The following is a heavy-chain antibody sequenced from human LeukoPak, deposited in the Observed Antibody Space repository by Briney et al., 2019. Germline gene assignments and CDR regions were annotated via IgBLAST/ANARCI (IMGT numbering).Heavy chain of an antibody. J-gene: IGHJ4*02. D-gene: IGHD4-23*01. V-gene: IGHV3-23*01. CDR3: AKVLHYGGNSPYFEL. Sequence: GGSLRLSCAASGFTFANYAMSWVRQAPGKGLEWVSSISGSGGETHSTDSVRGRFTISRDNSKGTLYLQMSSLRAEDTALYYCAKVLHYGGNSPYFELWGQGTLVTVSS. CDR2: ISGSGGET. CDR1: GFTFANYA.